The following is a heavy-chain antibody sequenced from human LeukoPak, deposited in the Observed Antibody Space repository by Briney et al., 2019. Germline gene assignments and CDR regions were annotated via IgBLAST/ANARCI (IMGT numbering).Heavy chain of an antibody. Sequence: ASVKVSCKVSGYTLSELSMHWVRQAPGQGLEWLGGFDPERGGPIYAQKFQGRVTMTEDTSTDTAYMEMSSLRSEDTAVYYCTGGPPWGLLHYWGQGRLVTVSS. CDR3: TGGPPWGLLHY. CDR1: GYTLSELS. CDR2: FDPERGGP. J-gene: IGHJ4*02. V-gene: IGHV1-24*01. D-gene: IGHD7-27*01.